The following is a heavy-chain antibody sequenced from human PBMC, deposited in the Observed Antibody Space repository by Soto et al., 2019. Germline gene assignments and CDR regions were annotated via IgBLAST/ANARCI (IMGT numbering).Heavy chain of an antibody. J-gene: IGHJ4*02. Sequence: QVQLVQSGAEVKKPGSSVKVSCKASGGTFSSYAISWVRQAPGQGLEWMGGIIPIFGTANYAQKFQGRVTITADESTSAAYMALSSLRSEDRAVYYCARDFLSVGSRWFGEFHFDYWGQGTLVTVSS. D-gene: IGHD3-10*01. CDR2: IIPIFGTA. CDR1: GGTFSSYA. CDR3: ARDFLSVGSRWFGEFHFDY. V-gene: IGHV1-69*01.